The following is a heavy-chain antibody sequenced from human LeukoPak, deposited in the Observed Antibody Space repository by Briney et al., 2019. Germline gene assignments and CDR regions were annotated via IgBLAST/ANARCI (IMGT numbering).Heavy chain of an antibody. Sequence: PSETLSLTCTVSGGSISSYYWSWIRQPPGKGLEWIGYIYYSGSTYYNPSLKSRVTISVDRSKNQFSLKLSSVTAADTAVYYCARRSTYRYYFDYWGQGTLVTVSS. J-gene: IGHJ4*02. CDR3: ARRSTYRYYFDY. V-gene: IGHV4-59*12. CDR1: GGSISSYY. CDR2: IYYSGST. D-gene: IGHD4-11*01.